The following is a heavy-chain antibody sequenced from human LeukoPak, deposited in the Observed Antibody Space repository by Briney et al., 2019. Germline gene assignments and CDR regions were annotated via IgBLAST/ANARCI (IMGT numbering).Heavy chain of an antibody. D-gene: IGHD1-26*01. Sequence: SETLSLTCTVTGGSFSTYYWSWIRQPPGNGLEWIGHFYYSGSTNYNPSLKSRVTISVDTSRNQFSLKLTSVTAADTAVYYCARGQGGNYYLNYFDYWGQGALVTVSS. CDR2: FYYSGST. J-gene: IGHJ4*02. CDR1: GGSFSTYY. V-gene: IGHV4-59*01. CDR3: ARGQGGNYYLNYFDY.